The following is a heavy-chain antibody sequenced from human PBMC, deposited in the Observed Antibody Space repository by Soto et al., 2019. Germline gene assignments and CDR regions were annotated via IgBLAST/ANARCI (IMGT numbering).Heavy chain of an antibody. CDR3: GTFLSTTSPDV. CDR1: VAIVSSKSAA. D-gene: IGHD2-2*01. CDR2: TYYRSKWYN. Sequence: SQTLSLTCAISVAIVSSKSAAWNCIRQSPSRGLEWLGRTYYRSKWYNDYAVSVKSRITINPDTSKNQFSLHLNSVTPEDTAVYYCGTFLSTTSPDVWGEGTTVTVSS. J-gene: IGHJ6*04. V-gene: IGHV6-1*01.